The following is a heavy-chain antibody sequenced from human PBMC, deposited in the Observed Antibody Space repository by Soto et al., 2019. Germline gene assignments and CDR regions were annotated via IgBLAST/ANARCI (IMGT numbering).Heavy chain of an antibody. D-gene: IGHD5-18*01. J-gene: IGHJ4*02. CDR2: IYYSGST. CDR1: GGSISSYY. CDR3: ARARIQLLYPFDY. Sequence: ETLSLTCTVSGGSISSYYWSWIRQPPGKGLEWIGYIYYSGSTNYSPSLKSRVTISVDTSKNQFSLKLSSVTAADTAVYYCARARIQLLYPFDYLGQGTLFTVSS. V-gene: IGHV4-59*01.